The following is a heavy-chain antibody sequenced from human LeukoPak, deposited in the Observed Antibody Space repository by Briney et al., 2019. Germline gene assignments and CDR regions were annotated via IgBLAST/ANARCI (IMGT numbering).Heavy chain of an antibody. Sequence: GGSLRLPCAASGFTFSSYAMSWVRQAPGKGLEWVSAISGSGGSTYYADSVKGRFTISRDNSKNTLYLQMNSLRAEDTAVYYCATLFRSIVLMVYAMDYWGQGTLVTVSS. CDR2: ISGSGGST. J-gene: IGHJ4*02. CDR3: ATLFRSIVLMVYAMDY. D-gene: IGHD2-8*01. V-gene: IGHV3-23*01. CDR1: GFTFSSYA.